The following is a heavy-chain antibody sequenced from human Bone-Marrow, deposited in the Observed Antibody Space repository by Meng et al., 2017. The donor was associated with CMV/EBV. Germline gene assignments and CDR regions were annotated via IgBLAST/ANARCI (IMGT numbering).Heavy chain of an antibody. V-gene: IGHV3-21*04. Sequence: GESLKISCAASGFTFSNYGMNWVRQAPGKGLEWVSSISSSSSYIYYADSVKGRFTISRDNSKNTLDLQMNSLRAEDTAVYYCAKDRQGLTGAFDYWGQGTRVTVYS. CDR1: GFTFSNYG. J-gene: IGHJ4*02. CDR2: ISSSSSYI. D-gene: IGHD7-27*01. CDR3: AKDRQGLTGAFDY.